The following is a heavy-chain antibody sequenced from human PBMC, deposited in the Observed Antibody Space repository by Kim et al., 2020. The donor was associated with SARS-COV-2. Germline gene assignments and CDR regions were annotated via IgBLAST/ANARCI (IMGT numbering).Heavy chain of an antibody. CDR3: ARDDDYDSSGPAGDWDYYYGMDV. Sequence: SVKVSCKASGGTFSNYAISWVRQAPGQGLEWMGRIIPNLGIANYAQKFQGRVTVTADISKSTAYMELSSLRSEDTAVYYCARDDDYDSSGPAGDWDYYYGMDVWGQGTTVTVSS. CDR1: GGTFSNYA. J-gene: IGHJ6*02. D-gene: IGHD3-22*01. V-gene: IGHV1-69*04. CDR2: IIPNLGIA.